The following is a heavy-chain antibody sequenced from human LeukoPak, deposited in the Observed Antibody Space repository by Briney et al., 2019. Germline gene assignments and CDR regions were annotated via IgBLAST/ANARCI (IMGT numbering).Heavy chain of an antibody. Sequence: SETLSLTCTVSGGSISNYYWSWIRQPPGRGLEWIGYIYYSGRTNYNPSLKSRVTISVDTSKNQFSLKLSSVTAADTAVYYCARGTTEYIYYFEHWGQGTLVTVSS. V-gene: IGHV4-59*12. J-gene: IGHJ4*02. D-gene: IGHD4-17*01. CDR2: IYYSGRT. CDR1: GGSISNYY. CDR3: ARGTTEYIYYFEH.